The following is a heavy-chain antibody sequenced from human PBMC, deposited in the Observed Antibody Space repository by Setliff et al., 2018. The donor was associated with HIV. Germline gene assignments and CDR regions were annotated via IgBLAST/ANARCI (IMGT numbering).Heavy chain of an antibody. Sequence: LSLTCTVSGGSISSHYWSWIRQVPGKGLEWVSYISRSGTIIYYADSVKGRFTSSRDNARNSLFLQMNSLRAEDTAVYYCARLREYYSYGMDVWGQGTTVTVSS. CDR3: ARLREYYSYGMDV. CDR1: GGSISSHY. CDR2: ISRSGTII. J-gene: IGHJ6*02. V-gene: IGHV3-11*04.